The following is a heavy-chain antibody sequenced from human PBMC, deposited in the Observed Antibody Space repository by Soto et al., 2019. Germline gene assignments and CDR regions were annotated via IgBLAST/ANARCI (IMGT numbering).Heavy chain of an antibody. Sequence: EASVKVSCKASGYTFTSYGISWVRQAPGQGLEWMGWISAYNGNTNYAQKLQGRVTMTTDTSTSTAYMELRSLRSDDTAVYYCARECRGYCTNGVWWAPTAQWDYWGQGTLVTVSS. D-gene: IGHD2-8*01. CDR3: ARECRGYCTNGVWWAPTAQWDY. CDR1: GYTFTSYG. CDR2: ISAYNGNT. V-gene: IGHV1-18*01. J-gene: IGHJ4*02.